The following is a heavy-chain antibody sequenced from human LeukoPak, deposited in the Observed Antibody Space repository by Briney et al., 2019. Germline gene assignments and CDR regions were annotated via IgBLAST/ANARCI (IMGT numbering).Heavy chain of an antibody. CDR1: GSTFSTYW. CDR3: ARGHWFDP. CDR2: IKPDGSEK. V-gene: IGHV3-7*03. Sequence: GGSLRLSCVASGSTFSTYWMSWVRQAPGEGLEWVAYIKPDGSEKSYVDSVKGRFTISRDNAKNSLYLQMNSLRAEDTAVYSCARGHWFDPWGQGTLVTVSS. J-gene: IGHJ5*02.